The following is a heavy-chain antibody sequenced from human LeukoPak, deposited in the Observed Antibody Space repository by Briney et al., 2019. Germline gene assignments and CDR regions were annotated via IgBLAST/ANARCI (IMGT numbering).Heavy chain of an antibody. V-gene: IGHV4-59*01. CDR2: IYYSGYT. Sequence: PSETLSLTCTVSGGSNNTYYCHWLRQPPGKGLAGIGLIYYSGYTNYSPSLNSEGPIPLDTSKHQYLTKLNSVNAADTGVYCCSRRGVRYSTSSGWFDSWGQGTLVTVSS. D-gene: IGHD6-6*01. CDR3: SRRGVRYSTSSGWFDS. J-gene: IGHJ5*01. CDR1: GGSNNTYY.